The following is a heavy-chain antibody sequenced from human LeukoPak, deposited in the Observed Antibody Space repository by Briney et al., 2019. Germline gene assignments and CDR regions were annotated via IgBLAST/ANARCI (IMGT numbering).Heavy chain of an antibody. D-gene: IGHD2-2*02. CDR2: ISAYNGNT. CDR1: GYTFTSYG. CDR3: ARVPAPAAIPVPHFDY. V-gene: IGHV1-18*01. Sequence: GASVKVSCKASGYTFTSYGISWVRQAPGQGLEWMGWISAYNGNTNYAQKLQGRVTMTTDTSTSTAYMELRSLRSDDTAVYYCARVPAPAAIPVPHFDYWGQGTLVTVSS. J-gene: IGHJ4*02.